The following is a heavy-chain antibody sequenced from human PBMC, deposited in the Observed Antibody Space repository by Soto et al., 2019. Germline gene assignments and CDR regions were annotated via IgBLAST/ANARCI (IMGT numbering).Heavy chain of an antibody. D-gene: IGHD2-2*01. Sequence: QVQLQESGPGLVKPSETLSLTCNVSGGSISSYYWSWIRQPPGKGLEYIGHVYNSGSTIHSPSLKSRATISVDMSKNQFSLKLTSVTAADTAVYYCAGGSSLCWECFHHWGQGILITVSS. J-gene: IGHJ1*01. CDR1: GGSISSYY. CDR2: VYNSGST. V-gene: IGHV4-59*01. CDR3: AGGSSLCWECFHH.